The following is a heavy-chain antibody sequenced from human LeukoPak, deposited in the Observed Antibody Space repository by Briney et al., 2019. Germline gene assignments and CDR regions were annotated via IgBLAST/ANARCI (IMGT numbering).Heavy chain of an antibody. D-gene: IGHD3-22*01. Sequence: AGGSLRLSCAASGFTVSSIHMDWVRQAPGKGLEWVSVTYTGGNSYYADSVKGRFIISRDISKNTLYLQMNSLRAEDSALYYCARGGRGSAAVVAPRSFDIWGQGTMVTVSS. CDR1: GFTVSSIH. CDR2: TYTGGNS. V-gene: IGHV3-53*01. CDR3: ARGGRGSAAVVAPRSFDI. J-gene: IGHJ3*02.